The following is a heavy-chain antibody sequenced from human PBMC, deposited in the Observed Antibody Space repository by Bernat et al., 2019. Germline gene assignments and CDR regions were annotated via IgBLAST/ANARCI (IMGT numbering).Heavy chain of an antibody. CDR2: IKSRTDDATT. V-gene: IGHV3-15*07. CDR1: GFTFSNAW. J-gene: IGHJ4*02. D-gene: IGHD2-21*01. Sequence: EVQLVESGGGLVKPGGSLRLSCAASGFTFSNAWMNWVRQAPGKGLEWVGRIKSRTDDATTDYAAPVKGRFSISRDDSENTLYLQMNSLRAEDTAVYYCARDRHSHFDYWGQGTQVTVSS. CDR3: ARDRHSHFDY.